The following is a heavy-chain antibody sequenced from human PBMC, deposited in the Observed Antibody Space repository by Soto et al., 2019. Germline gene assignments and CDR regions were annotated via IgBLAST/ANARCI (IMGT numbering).Heavy chain of an antibody. V-gene: IGHV1-69*06. CDR3: ASTIIAAAVTYNWFDP. J-gene: IGHJ5*02. CDR2: IIPIFGTA. D-gene: IGHD6-13*01. CDR1: GGTFSSYA. Sequence: SVKVSCKASGGTFSSYAISWVRQAPGQGLEWMGGIIPIFGTANYAQKFQGRVTITADKSTSTAYMELSSLRSEDTAVYYCASTIIAAAVTYNWFDPWGQGTLVTVS.